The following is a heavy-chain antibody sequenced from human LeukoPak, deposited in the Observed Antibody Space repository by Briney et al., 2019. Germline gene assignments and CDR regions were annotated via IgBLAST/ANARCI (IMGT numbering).Heavy chain of an antibody. J-gene: IGHJ3*02. CDR1: GYTFTSYG. Sequence: GASVKVSCKASGYTFTSYGITWLRQAPGQGLEWMGWINPNSDGTNYAQKFQGRVSMTGDTSISTAYMELSRLRSDDTAVYYCARTLVVINDAFDIWGQGTMVTVSS. CDR2: INPNSDGT. V-gene: IGHV1-2*02. D-gene: IGHD3-22*01. CDR3: ARTLVVINDAFDI.